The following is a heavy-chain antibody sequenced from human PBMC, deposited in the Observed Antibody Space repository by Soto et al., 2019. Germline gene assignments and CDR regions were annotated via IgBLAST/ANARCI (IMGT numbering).Heavy chain of an antibody. J-gene: IGHJ4*02. V-gene: IGHV4-30-2*01. CDR3: ARVPDS. Sequence: QLQLQESGSGLVKPSQTLSLACAVSGGSISSGGYSWSWIRQPPGKGLEWIGYMYHSGSTYYNPYRKSRVTISIDRSKNQFSPKLSSVTAADTAVYSCARVPDSWGQVILVPVSS. CDR1: GGSISSGGYS. CDR2: MYHSGST. D-gene: IGHD2-2*01.